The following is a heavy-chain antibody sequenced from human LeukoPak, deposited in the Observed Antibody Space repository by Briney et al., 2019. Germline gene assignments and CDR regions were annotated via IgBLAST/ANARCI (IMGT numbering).Heavy chain of an antibody. V-gene: IGHV1-46*01. J-gene: IGHJ4*02. CDR2: INPSGGST. CDR1: GYTFTSYY. D-gene: IGHD3-10*01. Sequence: ASVKVSFKASGYTFTSYYMHWVRQAPGQGLEWMGIINPSGGSTSYAQKFQGRVTMTRDMSTSTVYMELSSLRSDDTAVYYCARSSMVRGVIHKFPDYWGQGTLVTVSS. CDR3: ARSSMVRGVIHKFPDY.